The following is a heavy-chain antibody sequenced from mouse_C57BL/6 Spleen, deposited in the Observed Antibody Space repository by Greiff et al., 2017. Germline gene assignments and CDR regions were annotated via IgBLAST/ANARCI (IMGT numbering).Heavy chain of an antibody. CDR2: IHPSDSDT. D-gene: IGHD2-13*01. CDR1: GYTFTSYW. Sequence: QVQLQQPGAELVKPGASVKVSCKASGYTFTSYWMHWVKQRPGQGLEWIGRIHPSDSDTNYNQKFKGKATLTVDKSSNTAYMQLSSLTSEDSEFYYSAIPYDSYAMDYWGQGTSVTVSS. CDR3: AIPYDSYAMDY. V-gene: IGHV1-74*01. J-gene: IGHJ4*01.